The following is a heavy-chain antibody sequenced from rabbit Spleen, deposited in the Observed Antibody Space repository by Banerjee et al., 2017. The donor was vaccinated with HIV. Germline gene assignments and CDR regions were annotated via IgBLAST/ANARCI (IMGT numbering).Heavy chain of an antibody. D-gene: IGHD1-1*01. V-gene: IGHV1S40*01. Sequence: QSLEESGGDLVKPGASLTLTCKASGFDFSSNAMCWVRQAPGKGLEWIGDIYAGSSGNTYYASWAKGRFTISKTSSTTVTLQMTSLTAADTATYFCARNPYATSTGYYNLWGQGTLVTVS. CDR3: ARNPYATSTGYYNL. CDR1: GFDFSSNA. CDR2: IYAGSSGNT. J-gene: IGHJ3*01.